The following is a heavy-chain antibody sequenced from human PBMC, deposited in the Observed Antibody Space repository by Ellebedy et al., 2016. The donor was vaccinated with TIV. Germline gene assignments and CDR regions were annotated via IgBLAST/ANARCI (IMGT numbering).Heavy chain of an antibody. J-gene: IGHJ3*02. CDR1: GFTFRNYV. CDR2: VSDDGYNK. Sequence: PGGSLRLSCAASGFTFRNYVMHWVRQAPGKGLEWVAGLAIVSDDGYNKYYTDSVKGRFTISRDNSENTLYLQMDSLRAEETAVYHCVKESDGFDIWGQGTMVTVS. V-gene: IGHV3-30*18. CDR3: VKESDGFDI.